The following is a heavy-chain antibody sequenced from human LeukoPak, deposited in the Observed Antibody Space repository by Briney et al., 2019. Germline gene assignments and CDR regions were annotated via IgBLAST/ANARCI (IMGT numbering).Heavy chain of an antibody. CDR1: GFTFSSYG. Sequence: GGSLRLSCAASGFTFSSYGMHWVRQAPGKGLEWLAFIPYDGSKKYYADSVKGRFTISRDNPKNTLYLQMNSLRAEDTAVYYCARRQLAPGGSNWFDPWGQGTLVTVSS. J-gene: IGHJ5*02. CDR3: ARRQLAPGGSNWFDP. V-gene: IGHV3-30*19. CDR2: IPYDGSKK. D-gene: IGHD6-6*01.